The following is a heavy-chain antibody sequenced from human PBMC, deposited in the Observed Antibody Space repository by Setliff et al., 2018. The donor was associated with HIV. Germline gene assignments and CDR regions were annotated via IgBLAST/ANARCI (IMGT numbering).Heavy chain of an antibody. Sequence: LSLTCTVSGGSISTYYWGWIRQPPGKGLEWIGYIYTSGSTNYNPSLKSRVTISVDTSKNQFSLKLSSVTAADTAVYYCARSYSSWWYYFDSWGQGTLVTVSS. J-gene: IGHJ4*02. D-gene: IGHD6-13*01. CDR2: IYTSGST. V-gene: IGHV4-4*08. CDR1: GGSISTYY. CDR3: ARSYSSWWYYFDS.